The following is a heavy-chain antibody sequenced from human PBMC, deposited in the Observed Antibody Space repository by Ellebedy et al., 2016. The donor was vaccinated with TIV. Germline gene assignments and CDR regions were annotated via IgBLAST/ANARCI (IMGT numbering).Heavy chain of an antibody. CDR2: ISYDGSNK. Sequence: GESLKISXAASGFTFSNYGIHWVRQAPGKGLEWVAVISYDGSNKYYADSVRGRFTIPKDNSKNTLYLQMNSLRPDDTAVYYCAKDALEVVPAAPHYWGQGTLVTVSS. V-gene: IGHV3-30*18. J-gene: IGHJ4*02. CDR1: GFTFSNYG. D-gene: IGHD2-2*01. CDR3: AKDALEVVPAAPHY.